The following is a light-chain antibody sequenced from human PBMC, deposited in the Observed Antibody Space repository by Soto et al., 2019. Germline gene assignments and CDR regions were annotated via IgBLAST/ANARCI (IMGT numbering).Light chain of an antibody. V-gene: IGKV1-5*01. CDR3: QQYHTYSLT. CDR2: DAF. J-gene: IGKJ1*01. CDR1: QSFSGW. Sequence: TQSPGTLSLSPGEGATLSWRASQSFSGWLAWYQQKPGKAPNLLIYDAFSLKRGVPSRFSGSGSGPEFILTISSLQPDYFATYYCQQYHTYSLTFGQGTKVDIK.